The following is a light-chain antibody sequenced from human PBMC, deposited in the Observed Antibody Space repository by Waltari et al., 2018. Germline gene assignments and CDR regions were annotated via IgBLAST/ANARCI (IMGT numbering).Light chain of an antibody. J-gene: IGKJ2*01. CDR3: QKYNSAPYT. CDR1: QGISNY. CDR2: AAS. V-gene: IGKV1-27*01. Sequence: DIQMTQSPSSLSASVGDRVTITCRASQGISNYLAWYQQKPGKVPKLLIYAASTLQSGVPSRFSGSGSATDFTLTISSLQPEDVGSYYCQKYNSAPYTLGQGTKLEI.